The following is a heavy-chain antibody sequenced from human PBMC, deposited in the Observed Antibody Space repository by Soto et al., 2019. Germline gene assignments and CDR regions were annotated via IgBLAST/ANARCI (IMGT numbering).Heavy chain of an antibody. CDR2: ISPYIHTT. V-gene: IGHV1-18*01. D-gene: IGHD1-26*01. Sequence: QVQLVQSGAEVKKPGASVKVSCKAAGYTFSNYGINWVRQAPGQGLEWMGWISPYIHTTNYAQKLQGRVTRTTDAFTSTAYMELRSLRPDDTAVYYCARGGRSNYYCGMDVWGQGTTVTVSS. J-gene: IGHJ6*02. CDR1: GYTFSNYG. CDR3: ARGGRSNYYCGMDV.